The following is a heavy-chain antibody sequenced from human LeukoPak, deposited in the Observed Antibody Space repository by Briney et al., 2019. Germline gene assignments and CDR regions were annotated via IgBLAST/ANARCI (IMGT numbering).Heavy chain of an antibody. V-gene: IGHV3-23*01. CDR1: GFTVSSNY. CDR2: ITGSGDTT. D-gene: IGHD3-9*01. CDR3: AKWGDYDILTGYYVSDF. Sequence: GGSLRLSCAASGFTVSSNYMSWVRQAPGKGLEWVSAITGSGDTTYYADSVKGRFTISRDNSKNTLYVEMNTLRAEDTAVYYCAKWGDYDILTGYYVSDFWGQGTLVTVSS. J-gene: IGHJ4*02.